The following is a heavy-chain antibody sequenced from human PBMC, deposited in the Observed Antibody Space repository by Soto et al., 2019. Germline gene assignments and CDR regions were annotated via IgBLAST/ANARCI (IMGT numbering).Heavy chain of an antibody. J-gene: IGHJ5*01. CDR1: GGSITRGGSY. D-gene: IGHD5-12*01. CDR3: ARAWLEYNWFDS. V-gene: IGHV4-31*03. CDR2: VAYSGGT. Sequence: QVQLQESGPGLVKPSQTLSLTCTVSGGSITRGGSYWSWIRQHPEKGLEWIGYVAYSGGTYYNPSPKSRVTFLVDMSKNLLSLRLSSVTAADPAVYYCARAWLEYNWFDSWGQGTLVTVSS.